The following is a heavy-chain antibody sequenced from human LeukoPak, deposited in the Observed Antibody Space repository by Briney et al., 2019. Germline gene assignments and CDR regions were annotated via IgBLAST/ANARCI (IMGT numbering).Heavy chain of an antibody. CDR2: IIPIFGTA. J-gene: IGHJ4*02. CDR1: GGTFISYA. Sequence: GASVKVSCKASGGTFISYAISWVRQAPGHGLEWMGRIIPIFGTANYAQKVQGRVTITTDESTSTAYMELSSLRSEDTAVYYCARDGEIAVGGDEYYFDYWGQGTLVTVSS. V-gene: IGHV1-69*05. D-gene: IGHD6-19*01. CDR3: ARDGEIAVGGDEYYFDY.